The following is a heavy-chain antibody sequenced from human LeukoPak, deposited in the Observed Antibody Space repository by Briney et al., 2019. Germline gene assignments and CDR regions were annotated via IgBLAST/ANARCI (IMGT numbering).Heavy chain of an antibody. J-gene: IGHJ4*02. CDR2: INPNSGGT. CDR3: AGSEWFGELPNS. D-gene: IGHD3-10*01. V-gene: IGHV1-2*02. CDR1: GYTFTSYY. Sequence: EASVKVSCKASGYTFTSYYMHWVRQAPGQGLEWMGWINPNSGGTNYAQKSQGRVTMTRDTSISTAYMELSRLRSDDTAVYYCAGSEWFGELPNSWGQGTLVTVSS.